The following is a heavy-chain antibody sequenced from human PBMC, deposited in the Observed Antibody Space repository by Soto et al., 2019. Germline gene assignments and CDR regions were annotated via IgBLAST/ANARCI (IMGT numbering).Heavy chain of an antibody. J-gene: IGHJ4*02. CDR3: ARDIVVVPAAYTTDY. CDR2: ISSDGGST. V-gene: IGHV3-64*01. Sequence: GGSLRLSCAASGFTFSSYAMHWVRQAPGKGLEYVSAISSDGGSTYYANSVKGRFTISRDNSKNTLYLQMGSLRAEDMAVYYCARDIVVVPAAYTTDYWGQGTLVTVSS. D-gene: IGHD2-2*01. CDR1: GFTFSSYA.